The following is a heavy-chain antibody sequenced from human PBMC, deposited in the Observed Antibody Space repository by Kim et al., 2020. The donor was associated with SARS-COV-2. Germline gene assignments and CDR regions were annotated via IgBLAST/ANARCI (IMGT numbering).Heavy chain of an antibody. CDR3: ARDLAWLLAHDY. D-gene: IGHD3-3*01. V-gene: IGHV3-7*03. J-gene: IGHJ4*02. Sequence: YYGDSVKGSFTISRANAKHSLYLQLNSLRAEDTAVYYWARDLAWLLAHDYWGQGTLVTVSS.